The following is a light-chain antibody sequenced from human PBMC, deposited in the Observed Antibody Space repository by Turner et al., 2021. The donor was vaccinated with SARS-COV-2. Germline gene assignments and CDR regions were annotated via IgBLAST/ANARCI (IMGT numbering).Light chain of an antibody. J-gene: IGKJ3*01. CDR3: QHYNTWPSRIT. CDR1: QSVSST. CDR2: GAS. V-gene: IGKV3-15*01. Sequence: EVVLTQSPASLSVSQGESVTLSCRASQSVSSTLAWYQLQPGQAPRLLIYGASVRATGVPPRFSGSGLGTEFTLTISGLQSEDFASYYCQHYNTWPSRITFGPGTKVDLK.